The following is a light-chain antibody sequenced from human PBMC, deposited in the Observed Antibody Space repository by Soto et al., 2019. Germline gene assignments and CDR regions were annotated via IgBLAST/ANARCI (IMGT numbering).Light chain of an antibody. CDR1: SSDVGSYNL. CDR3: CSYAGSSAPRLV. Sequence: QSVLTQPASVSGSPGQSIPISCTGTSSDVGSYNLVSWYQHHPGKAPKLMVYEVSQRPSGVSSRFSGSKSGNTASLTISGLQAEDEADYYCCSYAGSSAPRLVFGGGTKLTVL. J-gene: IGLJ2*01. CDR2: EVS. V-gene: IGLV2-23*02.